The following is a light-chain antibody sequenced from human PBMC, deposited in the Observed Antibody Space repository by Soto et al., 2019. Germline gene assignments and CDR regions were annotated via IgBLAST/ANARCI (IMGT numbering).Light chain of an antibody. CDR3: SSYTSTRTLV. CDR1: SSDVGGYDY. CDR2: DVS. Sequence: QSALTQPASVSGSPGQSITSSCTGTSSDVGGYDYVAWYQQHPGKAPKLMIYDVSNRPSGVSSRFSGSKSGNTASLIISGLQAEDEADYYCSSYTSTRTLVFGGGTKLTVL. J-gene: IGLJ2*01. V-gene: IGLV2-14*03.